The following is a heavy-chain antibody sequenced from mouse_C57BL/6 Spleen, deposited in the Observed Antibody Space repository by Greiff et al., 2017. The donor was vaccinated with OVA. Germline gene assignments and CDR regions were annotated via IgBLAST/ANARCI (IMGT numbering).Heavy chain of an antibody. J-gene: IGHJ2*01. CDR3: ARAVVAGDYFDY. Sequence: EVQVVESGPGLVKPSQSLSLTCSVTGYSITSGYYWNWIRQFPGNKLEWMGYISYDGSNNYNPSLKNRISITRDTSKNQFFLKLNSVTTEDTATYYCARAVVAGDYFDYWGQGTTLTVSS. V-gene: IGHV3-6*01. CDR2: ISYDGSN. CDR1: GYSITSGYY. D-gene: IGHD1-1*01.